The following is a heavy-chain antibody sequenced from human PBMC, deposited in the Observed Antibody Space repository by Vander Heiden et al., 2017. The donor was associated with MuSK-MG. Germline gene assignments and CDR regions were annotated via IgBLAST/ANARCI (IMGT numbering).Heavy chain of an antibody. V-gene: IGHV1-18*01. J-gene: IGHJ4*02. D-gene: IGHD3-22*01. CDR2: ISAYNGNT. CDR1: GYTFTSYG. Sequence: QVQLVQSGAEVKKPGASVTVSCKASGYTFTSYGISWVLQAPGQGLEWMGWISAYNGNTNYAQKLQGRVTMTTDTSTSTAYMEMRSLRSDDTAVYYCARDSLYYYDSSGYSDIDYWGQGTLVTVSS. CDR3: ARDSLYYYDSSGYSDIDY.